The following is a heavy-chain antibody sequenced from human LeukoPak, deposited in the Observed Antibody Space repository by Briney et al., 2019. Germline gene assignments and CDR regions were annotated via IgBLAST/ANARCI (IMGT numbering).Heavy chain of an antibody. Sequence: GGSLRLSCAASGFTFSSYAMSWVRQAPGKGLEWVSAISGSGGSTYYADSVKGRFTISRDNSKNMLYLQMNSLRAEDTAVYYCASLLYYDILTGVDYWGQGTLATVSS. J-gene: IGHJ4*02. CDR1: GFTFSSYA. V-gene: IGHV3-23*01. D-gene: IGHD3-9*01. CDR3: ASLLYYDILTGVDY. CDR2: ISGSGGST.